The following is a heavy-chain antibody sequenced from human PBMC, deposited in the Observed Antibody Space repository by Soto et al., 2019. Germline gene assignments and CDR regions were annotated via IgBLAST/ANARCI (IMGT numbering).Heavy chain of an antibody. CDR3: AAELGFGKLSVV. CDR1: GDTFKNCV. D-gene: IGHD3-10*01. J-gene: IGHJ6*02. V-gene: IGHV1-69*01. Sequence: QVQVVQSGVEVRRPGSSVKVSCKASGDTFKNCVISWVRQAPGQGLEWMGGIIPLFGTTDFAQRLQGRLTITTDESTTTAYMERSRLRSEDTATYYCAAELGFGKLSVVWGQGTTVIVSS. CDR2: IIPLFGTT.